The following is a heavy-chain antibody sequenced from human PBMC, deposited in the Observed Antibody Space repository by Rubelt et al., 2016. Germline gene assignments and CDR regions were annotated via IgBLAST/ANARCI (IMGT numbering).Heavy chain of an antibody. J-gene: IGHJ4*02. D-gene: IGHD6-13*01. CDR2: IFYSGST. CDR3: ARLIAAVFVDS. CDR1: GGSISSSSYY. V-gene: IGHV4-39*01. Sequence: QLQLQESGPGLVKPSETLSLTCTVSGGSISSSSYYWGWIRQPPGKGLEWIGSIFYSGSTYHNSPLKSRVTISVDTSKNQFPLKLTSVTAADVAVYYCARLIAAVFVDSWGQGTLVTVSS.